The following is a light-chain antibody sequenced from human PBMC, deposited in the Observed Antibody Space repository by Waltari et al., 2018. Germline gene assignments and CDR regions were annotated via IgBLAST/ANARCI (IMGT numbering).Light chain of an antibody. J-gene: IGLJ3*02. Sequence: SSELTQDPAVSVALGQTVRITCQGDSLRSYYASRYPQKPGQAPVLVIYGKNNRPSGIPDRFSGSSSGNTASLTITGAQAEDEADYYCNSRDSSGNHLNWVFGGGTKLTVL. CDR1: SLRSYY. CDR2: GKN. CDR3: NSRDSSGNHLNWV. V-gene: IGLV3-19*01.